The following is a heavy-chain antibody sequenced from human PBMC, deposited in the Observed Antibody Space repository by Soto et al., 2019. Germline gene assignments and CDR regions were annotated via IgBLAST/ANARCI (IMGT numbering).Heavy chain of an antibody. Sequence: PVGSLRLSCAASGFTFSTYTMNWVRQAPGKGLEWISSISSGSSYIYYAGSVKGRFTISRDNAKNSLFLKMNSLRADDTAVYYCARDILSGGAYPDSWGQGTKVTVSS. CDR2: ISSGSSYI. D-gene: IGHD3-10*01. CDR3: ARDILSGGAYPDS. V-gene: IGHV3-21*01. CDR1: GFTFSTYT. J-gene: IGHJ5*01.